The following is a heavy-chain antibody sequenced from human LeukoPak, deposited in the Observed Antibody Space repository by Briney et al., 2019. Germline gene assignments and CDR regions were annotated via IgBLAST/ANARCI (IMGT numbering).Heavy chain of an antibody. CDR1: GYTFTSYD. V-gene: IGHV1-8*01. J-gene: IGHJ4*02. CDR3: ARETSSSPTLYYGSGSYSY. D-gene: IGHD3-10*01. Sequence: ASVKVSCKASGYTFTSYDINWVRQATGQGLEWMGWMNPNSGNTGYAQKFQGRVTMTRNTSISTAYMELSSLRSEDTAVYYCARETSSSPTLYYGSGSYSYWGQGTLVAVSS. CDR2: MNPNSGNT.